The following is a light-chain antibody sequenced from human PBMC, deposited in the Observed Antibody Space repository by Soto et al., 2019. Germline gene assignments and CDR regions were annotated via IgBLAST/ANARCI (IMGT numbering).Light chain of an antibody. J-gene: IGKJ5*01. CDR3: QQYGSSSIT. V-gene: IGKV3-20*01. Sequence: EIVLTQSPGTLSLSPGERATLSCRASQSLSGNYLAWYQQKPGQAPRFLIYGASNRATGIPDRFSSGGSGTDFALTISRPEPEDSAVYYCQQYGSSSITFGQGTRLEIK. CDR1: QSLSGNY. CDR2: GAS.